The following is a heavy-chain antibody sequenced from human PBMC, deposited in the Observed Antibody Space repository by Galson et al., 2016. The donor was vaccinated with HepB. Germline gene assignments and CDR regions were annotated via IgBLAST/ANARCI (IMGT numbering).Heavy chain of an antibody. CDR1: GFTVSTSY. D-gene: IGHD6-19*01. Sequence: SLRLSCAASGFTVSTSYMSWVRQAPGKGLEWVSVIYSGGSTYYADSVKGRFTISRDNSKNTLYLQMNSLRAEDTAMYYCARRSSPSSGCHYYFDYWGQGTLVTVSS. CDR3: ARRSSPSSGCHYYFDY. J-gene: IGHJ4*02. V-gene: IGHV3-53*01. CDR2: IYSGGST.